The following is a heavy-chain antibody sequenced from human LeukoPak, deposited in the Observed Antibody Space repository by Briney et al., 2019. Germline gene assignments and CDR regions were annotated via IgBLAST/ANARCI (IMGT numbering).Heavy chain of an antibody. CDR1: DYSISSAYY. V-gene: IGHV4-38-2*02. J-gene: IGHJ4*02. CDR3: ARDQAYCGGDCYFDF. D-gene: IGHD2-21*02. CDR2: IYHSGST. Sequence: PSETLSLTCAVSDYSISSAYYWGWIRQPPGKGLEWIGSIYHSGSTDYNPSLESRVTISVDTSKNQFSLRLRSVTAADTAVYYCARDQAYCGGDCYFDFWGQGTLVTVSS.